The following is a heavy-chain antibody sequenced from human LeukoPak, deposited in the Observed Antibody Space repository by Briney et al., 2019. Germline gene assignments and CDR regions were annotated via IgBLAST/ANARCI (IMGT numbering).Heavy chain of an antibody. Sequence: SETLSLTCAVYGGSFSGYYWSWIRQPPGEGLEWIGDINHSGSTNYNPSLKSRVTISVDTSKNQFSLKLSSVTAADTAVYYCARGGRFGGPYYDYYYMDVWGKGTTVTVSS. J-gene: IGHJ6*03. CDR2: INHSGST. V-gene: IGHV4-34*01. D-gene: IGHD3-10*01. CDR1: GGSFSGYY. CDR3: ARGGRFGGPYYDYYYMDV.